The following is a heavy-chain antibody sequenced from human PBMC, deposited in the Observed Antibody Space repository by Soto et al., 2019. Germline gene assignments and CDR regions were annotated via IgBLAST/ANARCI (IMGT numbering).Heavy chain of an antibody. V-gene: IGHV1-3*01. D-gene: IGHD5-12*01. CDR2: INAGNGNT. Sequence: QVQLVQSGAEVKKPGASVKVSCKASGYTFTNYAMHWVRQAPGQRLEWMGWINAGNGNTKYSQKFQGRVTITRDKSASTAYMELSSLRSEDTAVYYCARVSGYYLPDYWGQGTLVTVSS. CDR1: GYTFTNYA. CDR3: ARVSGYYLPDY. J-gene: IGHJ4*02.